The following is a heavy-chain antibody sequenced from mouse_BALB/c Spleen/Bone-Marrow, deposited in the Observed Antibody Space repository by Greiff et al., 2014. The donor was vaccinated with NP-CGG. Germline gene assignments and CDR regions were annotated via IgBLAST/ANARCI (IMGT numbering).Heavy chain of an antibody. CDR2: IYPGSGNT. D-gene: IGHD6-5*01. J-gene: IGHJ2*01. CDR3: AREPYCGYYFDY. Sequence: KLLQSGPELVKPGASVKISCKASGYTFTDYYINWVKQKPGQGLEWIGWIYPGSGNTKYNEKFKGKATLTVDTSSSTAYMQLSSLTSEDTAVYFGAREPYCGYYFDYWGQGTTLTVSS. V-gene: IGHV1-84*02. CDR1: GYTFTDYY.